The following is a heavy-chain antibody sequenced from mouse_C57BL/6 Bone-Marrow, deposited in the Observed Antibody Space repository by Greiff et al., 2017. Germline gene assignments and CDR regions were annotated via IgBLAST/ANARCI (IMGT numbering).Heavy chain of an antibody. CDR3: ARQAGYGSPFAY. D-gene: IGHD1-1*01. Sequence: EVKLVESGGDLVKPGGSLKLSCAASGFTFSSYGMSWVRQTPDKRLEWVATISSGGSYTYYPDSVKGRFTISRDNAKNTLYLQMSSLKSEDTAMYYCARQAGYGSPFAYWGQGTLVTVSA. J-gene: IGHJ3*01. CDR2: ISSGGSYT. CDR1: GFTFSSYG. V-gene: IGHV5-6*01.